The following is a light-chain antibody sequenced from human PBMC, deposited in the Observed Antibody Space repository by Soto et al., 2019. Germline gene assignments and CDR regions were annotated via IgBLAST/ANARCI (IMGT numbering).Light chain of an antibody. J-gene: IGLJ1*01. CDR3: SSYTSSSIVYV. V-gene: IGLV2-14*01. CDR1: SSDVGGYNY. Sequence: QSALTQPASVSGSPGQSITISCTGTSSDVGGYNYVSWYQQHPGKAPKLMIYDVSNRPSGVSNRFFGSKSGNTASLTISGLQAEDEADYYCSSYTSSSIVYVFGTGTKVTVL. CDR2: DVS.